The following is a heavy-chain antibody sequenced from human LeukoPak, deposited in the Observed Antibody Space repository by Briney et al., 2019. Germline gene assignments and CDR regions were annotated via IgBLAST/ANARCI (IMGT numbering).Heavy chain of an antibody. CDR2: TYYSGST. D-gene: IGHD3-16*01. CDR1: GGSISSYY. J-gene: IGHJ4*02. CDR3: ARHDVTEDYFDY. Sequence: PSETLSLTCTFSGGSISSYYWSWIRRPPGKGLEWIGYTYYSGSTNYNPSLKSRVTISVGTSKNQFSLKLSSVTAADTAVYYCARHDVTEDYFDYWGQGTLVTVSS. V-gene: IGHV4-59*08.